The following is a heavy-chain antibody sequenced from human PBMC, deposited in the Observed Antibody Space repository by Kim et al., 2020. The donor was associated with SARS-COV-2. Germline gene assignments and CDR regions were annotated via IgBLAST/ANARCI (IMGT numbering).Heavy chain of an antibody. J-gene: IGHJ4*02. V-gene: IGHV1-69*13. CDR2: IIPIFGTA. CDR3: ARSIVVVPAAPRYYFDY. D-gene: IGHD2-2*01. CDR1: GGTFSSYA. Sequence: SVKVSCKASGGTFSSYAISWVRQAPGQGLEWMGGIIPIFGTANYAQKFQGRVTITADESTSTAYMELSSLRSEDTAVYYCARSIVVVPAAPRYYFDYWGQGTLVTVSS.